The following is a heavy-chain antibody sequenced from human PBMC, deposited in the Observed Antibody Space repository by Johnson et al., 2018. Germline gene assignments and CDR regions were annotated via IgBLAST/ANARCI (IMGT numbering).Heavy chain of an antibody. Sequence: QVQLLETGGGVVQPGRSLRLSCAASEFSFSNYGMHWVRQPPGKGLEWVAVISYDGTMEYYVDSVKGRFTISRDNSNSTLYLEMKVLRAEDTAVYYCVKDYYDNNGRALDFWGQGTMVTVSS. CDR3: VKDYYDNNGRALDF. CDR2: ISYDGTME. D-gene: IGHD3-22*01. V-gene: IGHV3-30*18. J-gene: IGHJ3*01. CDR1: EFSFSNYG.